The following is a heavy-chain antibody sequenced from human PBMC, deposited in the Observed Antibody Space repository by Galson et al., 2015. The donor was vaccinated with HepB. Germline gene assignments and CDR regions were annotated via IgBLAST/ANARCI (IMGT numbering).Heavy chain of an antibody. V-gene: IGHV3-53*01. CDR2: SYSGGNT. D-gene: IGHD5-12*01. J-gene: IGHJ4*02. CDR1: GFTVSSYY. CDR3: ARGKSVATSYYFDY. Sequence: SLRLSCAASGFTVSSYYMSWVRQAPGKGLEWVSVSYSGGNTYYADSVKGRFTISRDNSKNTLYIQMNSLRAEDTAIYYCARGKSVATSYYFDYWGQGTLVTVSS.